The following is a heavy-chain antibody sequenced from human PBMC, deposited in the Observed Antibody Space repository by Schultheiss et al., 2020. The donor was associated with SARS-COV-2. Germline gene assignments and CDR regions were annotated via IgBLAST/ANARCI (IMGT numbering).Heavy chain of an antibody. D-gene: IGHD1-1*01. Sequence: SGPTLVKPTQTLTLTCTFSGFSLSTSGMCVSWIRQPPGKALEWLARIDWDDDKRYSPSLKSRLTITKDTSKNQVVLTMTNMDPVDTATYYCAHSVRLDDSEEWFDPWGQGTLVTVSS. CDR2: IDWDDDK. CDR3: AHSVRLDDSEEWFDP. J-gene: IGHJ5*02. CDR1: GFSLSTSGMC. V-gene: IGHV2-5*08.